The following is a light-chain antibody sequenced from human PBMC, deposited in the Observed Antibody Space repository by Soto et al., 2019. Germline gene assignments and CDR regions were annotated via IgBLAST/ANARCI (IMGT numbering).Light chain of an antibody. J-gene: IGLJ2*01. CDR1: SSDVGGYNY. CDR2: DVS. V-gene: IGLV2-14*01. Sequence: QSALTQPASVSGSPGQSITISCTGTSSDVGGYNYVSWYQQHPGKAPKLMIYDVSNRPSGVSNRFSGSKSGNTASLTSSGLQDEDEADYYCSSYTSSSTYVGFGGGTKLPVL. CDR3: SSYTSSSTYVG.